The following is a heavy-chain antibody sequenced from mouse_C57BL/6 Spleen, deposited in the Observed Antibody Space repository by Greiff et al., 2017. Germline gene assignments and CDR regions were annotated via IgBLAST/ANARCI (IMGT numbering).Heavy chain of an antibody. V-gene: IGHV1-20*01. D-gene: IGHD1-1*01. CDR2: INPYNGDT. CDR1: GYSFTGYF. J-gene: IGHJ4*01. CDR3: ARSITTVVGEGLYAMDY. Sequence: EVMLVESGPELVKPGDSVKISCKASGYSFTGYFMNWVMQSHGKSLEWIGRINPYNGDTFYNQKFKGKATLTVDKSSSTAHMELRSLTSEDSAVYYCARSITTVVGEGLYAMDYWGQGTSVTVSS.